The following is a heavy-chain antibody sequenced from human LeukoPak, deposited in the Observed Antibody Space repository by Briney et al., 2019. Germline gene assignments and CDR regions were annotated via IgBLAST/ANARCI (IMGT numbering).Heavy chain of an antibody. CDR1: GGSINNYY. Sequence: SVTLSLTCTVSGGSINNYYWSWIRQPAGKELEWIGRVYSSGSTDYSPSLKSRVTMSVDTSKKQFSLKLNSVTAADTAVYYCARVPTNNWYFFYMDVWGQGTTVTVSS. D-gene: IGHD1-1*01. V-gene: IGHV4-4*07. CDR3: ARVPTNNWYFFYMDV. J-gene: IGHJ6*03. CDR2: VYSSGST.